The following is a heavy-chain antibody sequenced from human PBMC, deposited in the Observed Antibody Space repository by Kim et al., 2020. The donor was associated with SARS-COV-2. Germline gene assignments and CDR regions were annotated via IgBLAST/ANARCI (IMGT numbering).Heavy chain of an antibody. CDR1: GFTFSSHR. J-gene: IGHJ6*02. V-gene: IGHV3-48*02. CDR2: ISISGNI. CDR3: VRSVNMDV. Sequence: GGSLRLSCAASGFTFSSHRMNWVRQAPGKGLEWLSDISISGNIHYADSVKGRFTISRDNAKNSLYLQMNSLRDEDTAVYYCVRSVNMDVWGQGTTVTVAS.